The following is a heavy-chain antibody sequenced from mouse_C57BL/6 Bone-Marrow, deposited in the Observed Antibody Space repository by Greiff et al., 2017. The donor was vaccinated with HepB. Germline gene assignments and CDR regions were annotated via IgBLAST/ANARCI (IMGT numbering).Heavy chain of an antibody. D-gene: IGHD1-1*01. Sequence: QVQLQQSGAELMKPGASVKLSCKATGYTFTGYWIEWVKQRPGHGLEWIGEILPGSGSTNYNEKFKGKATFTADTSSNTAYMQLSSLTTEDSAIYYCARCPDYYGSSSYAMDYWGQGTSVTVSS. J-gene: IGHJ4*01. CDR2: ILPGSGST. CDR1: GYTFTGYW. V-gene: IGHV1-9*01. CDR3: ARCPDYYGSSSYAMDY.